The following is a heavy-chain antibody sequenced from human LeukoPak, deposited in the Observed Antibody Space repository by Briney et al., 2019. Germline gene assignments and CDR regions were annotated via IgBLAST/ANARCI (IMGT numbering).Heavy chain of an antibody. CDR3: ARRRDLTSNFDC. CDR2: AYAGGST. J-gene: IGHJ4*02. CDR1: GFTFNTNH. Sequence: GGSLRLSCAASGFTFNTNHMTWVRQAPGKGLEWVSLAYAGGSTFYADSVKDRFTISRDNSRNTLYLQMNSLRAEDTAVYYCARRRDLTSNFDCWGQGTLVTVSS. V-gene: IGHV3-66*01. D-gene: IGHD2-2*01.